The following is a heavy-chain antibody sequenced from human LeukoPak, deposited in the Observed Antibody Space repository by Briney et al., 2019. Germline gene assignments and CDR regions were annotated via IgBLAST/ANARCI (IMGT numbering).Heavy chain of an antibody. CDR2: ISYDGSNK. CDR3: ARAAGSNWFDP. CDR1: GFTFSSYA. J-gene: IGHJ5*02. V-gene: IGHV3-30*04. Sequence: GGSLRLSCAASGFTFSSYAMHWVRQAPGKGLEWVVVISYDGSNKYYADSVKGRFTISRDNSKNTLYLQMNSLRAEDTAVYYCARAAGSNWFDPWGQGTLVTVSS. D-gene: IGHD6-13*01.